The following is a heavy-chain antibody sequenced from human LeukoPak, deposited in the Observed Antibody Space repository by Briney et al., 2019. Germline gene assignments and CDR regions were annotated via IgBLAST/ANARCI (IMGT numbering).Heavy chain of an antibody. V-gene: IGHV1-8*01. CDR1: GYTFTSYD. Sequence: ASVKVSCKASGYTFTSYDINWVRQATGQGLEWMGWMNPNSGNTGYAQKFQGRVTMTRNTSISTAYMELSSLRSEDTAVYYCARDYRYSSGWPSGFDYWGQGTLVTVSS. CDR2: MNPNSGNT. D-gene: IGHD6-19*01. J-gene: IGHJ4*02. CDR3: ARDYRYSSGWPSGFDY.